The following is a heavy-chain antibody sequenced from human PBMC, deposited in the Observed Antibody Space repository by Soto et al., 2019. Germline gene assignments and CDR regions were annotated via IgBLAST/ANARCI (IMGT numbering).Heavy chain of an antibody. CDR2: ISAYNGNT. CDR1: GYTFTSYG. CDR3: ATRVFPTPNYYYYGTDV. Sequence: ASVKVSCKASGYTFTSYGISWVRQAPGQGLEWMGWISAYNGNTNYAQKLQGRVTMTTDTSTNTANMEVRSLRSDDTAVYYCATRVFPTPNYYYYGTDVWGQGTTVTVSS. V-gene: IGHV1-18*01. J-gene: IGHJ6*02.